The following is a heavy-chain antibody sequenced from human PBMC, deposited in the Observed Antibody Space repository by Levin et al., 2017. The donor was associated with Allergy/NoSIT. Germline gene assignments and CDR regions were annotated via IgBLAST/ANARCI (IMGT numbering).Heavy chain of an antibody. CDR1: GFTFSSYA. D-gene: IGHD6-13*01. CDR3: ARAYSSSWYGGVFDY. Sequence: GESLKISCAASGFTFSSYAMHWVRQAPGKGLEWVAVISYDGSNKYYADSVKGRFTISRDNSKNTLYLQMNSLRAEDTAVYYCARAYSSSWYGGVFDYWGQGTLVTVSS. CDR2: ISYDGSNK. J-gene: IGHJ4*02. V-gene: IGHV3-30-3*01.